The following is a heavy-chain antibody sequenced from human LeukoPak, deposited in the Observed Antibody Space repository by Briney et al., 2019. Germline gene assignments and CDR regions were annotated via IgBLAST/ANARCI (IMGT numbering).Heavy chain of an antibody. Sequence: PGRSLRLSCAASGFTIGYYGMHWVRQAPGKGLEWVAVISYDGTETYYVDSVRGRFTISRDNANNSLYLQMNSLRAEDTAVYYCARDGGGVGATFDFDYWGQGTLVTVSS. V-gene: IGHV3-30*03. D-gene: IGHD1-26*01. CDR2: ISYDGTET. CDR3: ARDGGGVGATFDFDY. CDR1: GFTIGYYG. J-gene: IGHJ4*02.